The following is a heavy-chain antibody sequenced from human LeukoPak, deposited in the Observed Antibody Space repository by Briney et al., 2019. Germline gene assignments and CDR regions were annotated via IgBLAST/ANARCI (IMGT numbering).Heavy chain of an antibody. J-gene: IGHJ4*02. CDR2: IYYTGST. V-gene: IGHV4-39*07. Sequence: SETLSLTCTVSGASISSSSYFWAWIRQPPGKGLEWIGSIYYTGSTHNNPSLKSRVTLSVDPSKNQFSLRLSSVTAADTAVYYCATVMPSIDYWGQGTLVTVSS. D-gene: IGHD2-2*01. CDR1: GASISSSSYF. CDR3: ATVMPSIDY.